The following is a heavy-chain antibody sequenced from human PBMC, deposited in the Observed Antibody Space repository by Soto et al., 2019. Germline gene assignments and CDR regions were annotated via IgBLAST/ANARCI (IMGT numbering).Heavy chain of an antibody. D-gene: IGHD2-2*01. J-gene: IGHJ6*02. V-gene: IGHV3-33*01. CDR2: IWYDGSNK. CDR3: ARDRGSYCSSTSCYGTDV. CDR1: GFTFSSYG. Sequence: GGSLRLSCAASGFTFSSYGMHWVRQAPGKGLEWVAVIWYDGSNKYYADSVKGRFTISRDNSKNTLYLQMNSLRAEDTAVYYYARDRGSYCSSTSCYGTDVWGQGTTVTVSS.